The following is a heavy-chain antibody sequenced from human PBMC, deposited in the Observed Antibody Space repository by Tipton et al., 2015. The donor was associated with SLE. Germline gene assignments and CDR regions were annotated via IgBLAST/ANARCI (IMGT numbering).Heavy chain of an antibody. D-gene: IGHD6-6*01. V-gene: IGHV4-34*01. CDR1: GGSFSGYY. CDR3: ARGTIASRPGYFDN. CDR2: ILHSGNT. Sequence: TLSLTCAVYGGSFSGYYWSWVRQPPGKGLEWIGEILHSGNTNYNPSLKSRVTISVDTSNNQLSLKLTSVTAADTAVYFCARGTIASRPGYFDNWGQGTLVTVSS. J-gene: IGHJ4*02.